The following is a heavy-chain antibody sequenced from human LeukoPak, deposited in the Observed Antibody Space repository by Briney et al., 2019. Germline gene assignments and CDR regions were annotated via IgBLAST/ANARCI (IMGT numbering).Heavy chain of an antibody. Sequence: AGGSLRLSCAASGFNFISYNMNWVRQAPGKGLEWVSSISSGSSYIYYADSVKGRFTISRDNAKNSLFLQMNSLRAEDTAVYYCARDGKLRALPGESDFWGQGAQLTVSS. CDR1: GFNFISYN. CDR3: ARDGKLRALPGESDF. V-gene: IGHV3-21*01. CDR2: ISSGSSYI. J-gene: IGHJ4*02. D-gene: IGHD6-19*01.